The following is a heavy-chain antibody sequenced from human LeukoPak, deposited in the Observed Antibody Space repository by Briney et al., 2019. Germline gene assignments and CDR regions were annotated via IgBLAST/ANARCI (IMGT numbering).Heavy chain of an antibody. CDR2: INPNSGGT. CDR1: GYTFTGYY. V-gene: IGHV1-2*02. Sequence: GASVKASCKASGYTFTGYYMHWVRQAPGQGLEWMGWINPNSGGTNYAQKFQGRVTMTRDTSISTAYMELSRLRSDDTAVYYCARAGLSGSPNHLDYWGQGTLVIVSS. CDR3: ARAGLSGSPNHLDY. D-gene: IGHD3-3*01. J-gene: IGHJ4*02.